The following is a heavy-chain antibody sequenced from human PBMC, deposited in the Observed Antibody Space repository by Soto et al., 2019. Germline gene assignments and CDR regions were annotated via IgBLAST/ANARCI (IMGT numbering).Heavy chain of an antibody. CDR1: GGSISSTNW. D-gene: IGHD3-22*01. V-gene: IGHV4-4*02. Sequence: QVQLQELGPGLVKPSGTLSLTCAVSGGSISSTNWWSWVRQPPGKGLEWIGEIYHSGSTNYNPSLKSRVTISVDKSKNQFSLKLSSVTAADTAVYYCARDGGLDSTQYYFDYWGQGTLVTVSS. CDR3: ARDGGLDSTQYYFDY. J-gene: IGHJ4*02. CDR2: IYHSGST.